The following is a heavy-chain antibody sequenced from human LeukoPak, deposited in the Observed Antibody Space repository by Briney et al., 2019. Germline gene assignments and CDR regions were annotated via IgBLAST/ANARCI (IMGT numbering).Heavy chain of an antibody. D-gene: IGHD6-19*01. Sequence: KAGGSLRLSCAASGFTLSSYRTNCVRQAPGKGLEWVSSISSSNSYIYNADSVKGRFTISRDNAKNSLYLQMNSLRAEDTAVYYCASDEGLVVVAGRLGYWGQGTLVTVSS. CDR1: GFTLSSYR. CDR2: ISSSNSYI. V-gene: IGHV3-21*01. J-gene: IGHJ4*02. CDR3: ASDEGLVVVAGRLGY.